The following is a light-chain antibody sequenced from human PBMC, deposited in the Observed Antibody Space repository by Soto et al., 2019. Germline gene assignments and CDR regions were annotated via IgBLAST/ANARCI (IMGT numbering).Light chain of an antibody. CDR1: GSDVGGYNY. J-gene: IGLJ2*01. V-gene: IGLV2-14*01. CDR2: EVS. Sequence: QSALPQPDSVSGSPGQSSTLSCTGTGSDVGGYNYVSWYQQHPGKAPQLMIYEVSNRPSGVSNRFSGSKSGNTASLTISGLQDEDEADYYCSSYTSRSTHVVFGGGTKLTVL. CDR3: SSYTSRSTHVV.